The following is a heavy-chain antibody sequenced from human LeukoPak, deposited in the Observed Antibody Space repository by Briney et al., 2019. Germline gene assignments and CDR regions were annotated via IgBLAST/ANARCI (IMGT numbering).Heavy chain of an antibody. CDR1: GFSMSNNY. V-gene: IGHV3-66*01. CDR2: IYNGDNT. Sequence: GGSLRLSCAASGFSMSNNYMNWVRQAPGKGLEWVSLIYNGDNTDYADSVKGRFTISRDNSKNTLYLQMNSLRAEDTAVYYCARGNSYDGSGSYNAEYFQHWGQGTLVTVSS. J-gene: IGHJ1*01. CDR3: ARGNSYDGSGSYNAEYFQH. D-gene: IGHD3-22*01.